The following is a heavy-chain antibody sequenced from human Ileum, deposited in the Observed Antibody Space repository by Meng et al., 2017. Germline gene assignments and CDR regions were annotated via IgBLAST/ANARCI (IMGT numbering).Heavy chain of an antibody. Sequence: GESLKISCAASGFTFSDYVMGWVRQGPGKGLEWVSSIYPTGVSTYHAGSVKGRFTISRDNSKNTLYLLMSSLRADDTAVYYCAKGVKSGAYYGAFEISDQGTTVNV. V-gene: IGHV3-23*01. CDR2: IYPTGVST. D-gene: IGHD1-26*01. CDR1: GFTFSDYV. J-gene: IGHJ3*02. CDR3: AKGVKSGAYYGAFEI.